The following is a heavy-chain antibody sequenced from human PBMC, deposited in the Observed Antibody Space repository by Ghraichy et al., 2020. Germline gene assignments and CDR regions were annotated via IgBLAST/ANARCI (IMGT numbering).Heavy chain of an antibody. CDR3: ARKQLVTINRFENWFDP. J-gene: IGHJ5*02. V-gene: IGHV4-4*09. D-gene: IGHD6-6*01. CDR1: GGSISSYY. Sequence: ETLSLTCTVSGGSISSYYWSWIRQPPGKGLEWIGYIYTSGSTNYNPSLKSRVTISVDTSKNQFSLKLSSVTAADTAVYYCARKQLVTINRFENWFDPWGQGTLVTVSS. CDR2: IYTSGST.